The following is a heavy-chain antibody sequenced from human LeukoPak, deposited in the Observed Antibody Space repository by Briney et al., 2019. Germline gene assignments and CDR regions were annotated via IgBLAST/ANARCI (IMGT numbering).Heavy chain of an antibody. Sequence: GGSLRLSCAASGFTFSSHAMHWVRQAPGEGLKWVALISYDGDYQDYADSVKGRFTISRDNSKNTLYLQMNSLRSEDTAVYYCAWELTKRYDSWGQGTLLTVSS. CDR1: GFTFSSHA. V-gene: IGHV3-30-3*01. D-gene: IGHD5-24*01. J-gene: IGHJ4*02. CDR3: AWELTKRYDS. CDR2: ISYDGDYQ.